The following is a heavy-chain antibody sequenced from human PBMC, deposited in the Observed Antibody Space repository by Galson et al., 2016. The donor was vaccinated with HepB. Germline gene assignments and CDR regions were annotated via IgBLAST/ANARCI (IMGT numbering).Heavy chain of an antibody. Sequence: SETLSLTCTVSGGSISGYYWSWIRQPPGKRLEWIGYIHYTGSTKYNPSLKSRVTISVDTSKDQFSLKLSSVTAADTAVYYCARDRLTFSNFQNWFDPWGQGTLVTVSS. J-gene: IGHJ5*02. D-gene: IGHD4-11*01. CDR1: GGSISGYY. CDR2: IHYTGST. V-gene: IGHV4-59*01. CDR3: ARDRLTFSNFQNWFDP.